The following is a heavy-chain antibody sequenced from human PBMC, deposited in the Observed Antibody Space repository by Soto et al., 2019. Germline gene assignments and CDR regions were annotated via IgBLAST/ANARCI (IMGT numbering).Heavy chain of an antibody. V-gene: IGHV3-30*18. CDR1: GFTFSRHA. CDR3: VKDYGWTTGRGTGYFDS. J-gene: IGHJ4*02. CDR2: ISFDGGIK. D-gene: IGHD6-19*01. Sequence: QVQLVESGGGVVQPGGSLRLSCAAAGFTFSRHAMYWVRQAPGKGLEWVSVISFDGGIKYYADAVKGRFAISRDTPKTTLYLQMNSLRVEDTAVYFCVKDYGWTTGRGTGYFDSWGQGTLVTVSS.